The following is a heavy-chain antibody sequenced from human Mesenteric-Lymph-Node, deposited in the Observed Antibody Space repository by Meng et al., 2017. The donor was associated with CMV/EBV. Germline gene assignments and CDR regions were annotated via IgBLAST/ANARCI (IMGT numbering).Heavy chain of an antibody. CDR3: ARDHRMGYDFWSGYSIVPEY. CDR1: GFSIDRYA. CDR2: ISWNSGTI. V-gene: IGHV3-9*01. J-gene: IGHJ4*02. D-gene: IGHD3-3*01. Sequence: GGSLRLSCTASGFSIDRYAMHWVRQAPGKGLEWVSDISWNSGTINYADSVKGRFTISRDNSRNTLYLQMNNLSAEDTAVYFCARDHRMGYDFWSGYSIVPEYWGQGTLVTVSS.